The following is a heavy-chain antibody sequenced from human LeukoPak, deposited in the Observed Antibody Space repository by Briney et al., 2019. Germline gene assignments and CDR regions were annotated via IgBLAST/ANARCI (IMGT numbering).Heavy chain of an antibody. CDR3: ANLRLGSYFDY. V-gene: IGHV3-30*18. Sequence: GRSLRLSCAASGLTFSSYGMHWVRQAPGKGLEWVAVISYDGSNKYYADSVKGRFTISRDNSKNTLYLQMNSLRAEDTAVYYCANLRLGSYFDYWGQGTLVTVSS. CDR1: GLTFSSYG. CDR2: ISYDGSNK. J-gene: IGHJ4*02. D-gene: IGHD5/OR15-5a*01.